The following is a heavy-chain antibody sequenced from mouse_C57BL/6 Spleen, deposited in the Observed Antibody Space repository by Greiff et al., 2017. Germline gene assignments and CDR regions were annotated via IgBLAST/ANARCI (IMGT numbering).Heavy chain of an antibody. CDR2: IRSKSNNYAT. CDR1: GFSFNTYA. Sequence: EAGGGLVQPKGSLKLSCAASGFSFNTYAMNWVRQAPGKGLEWVARIRSKSNNYATYYADSVKDRFTISRDDSESMLYLQMNNLKTEDTAMYYCVRHNYYGYEGFAYWGQGTLVTVSA. J-gene: IGHJ3*01. D-gene: IGHD2-2*01. CDR3: VRHNYYGYEGFAY. V-gene: IGHV10-1*01.